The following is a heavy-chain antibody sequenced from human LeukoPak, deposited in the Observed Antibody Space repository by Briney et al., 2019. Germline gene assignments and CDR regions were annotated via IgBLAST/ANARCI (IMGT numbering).Heavy chain of an antibody. V-gene: IGHV4-59*01. CDR3: ARDTAVAGAFDY. J-gene: IGHJ4*02. CDR2: IYYSGST. CDR1: GGSISSYY. D-gene: IGHD6-19*01. Sequence: KTSETLSLTCTVSGGSISSYYWSWIRQPPGKGLEWIGYIYYSGSTNYNPSLKSQVTISVDTSKNQFSLKLSSVTAADTAVYYCARDTAVAGAFDYWGQGTLVTVSS.